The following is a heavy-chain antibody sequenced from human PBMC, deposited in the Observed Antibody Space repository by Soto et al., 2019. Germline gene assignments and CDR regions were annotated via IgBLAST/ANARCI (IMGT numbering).Heavy chain of an antibody. CDR3: TRGGASSKWLDP. Sequence: SETLSLTCTVSGGSIIGDYWSWIRQPPGKGLEWIGYIYNSETTNYNPSLKSRVTISIDTSKNQFSLKLTSLTATDTAVYYCTRGGASSKWLDPWGQGTLVTVSS. CDR2: IYNSETT. J-gene: IGHJ5*02. CDR1: GGSIIGDY. V-gene: IGHV4-59*01.